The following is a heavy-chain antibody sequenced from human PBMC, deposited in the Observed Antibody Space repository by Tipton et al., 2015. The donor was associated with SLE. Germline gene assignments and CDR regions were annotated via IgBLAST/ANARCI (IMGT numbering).Heavy chain of an antibody. CDR2: VFRGGST. Sequence: TLSLTCAVYGRSFIGSYWTWIRQPPGKGLEWIGEVFRGGSTNYNPSLKSRVTISVDTSKNQFSLKLSSVTAADTAVYYCARAPRYYYDSSYFDYWGQGTLVTVSS. D-gene: IGHD3-22*01. CDR3: ARAPRYYYDSSYFDY. CDR1: GRSFIGSY. V-gene: IGHV4-34*12. J-gene: IGHJ4*02.